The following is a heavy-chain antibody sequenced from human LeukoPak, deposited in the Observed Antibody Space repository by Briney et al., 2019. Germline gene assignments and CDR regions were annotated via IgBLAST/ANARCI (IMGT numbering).Heavy chain of an antibody. Sequence: PGRSLRLSCAASGFTFDDYAMHWVRQAPGKGLEWVSGISWNSGSIGYADSVKGRLTISRDNAKNSLYLQMNSLRAEDTALYYCAKVLYYYGSGSYEGDAFDIWGQGTMVTVSS. CDR1: GFTFDDYA. J-gene: IGHJ3*02. CDR2: ISWNSGSI. V-gene: IGHV3-9*01. CDR3: AKVLYYYGSGSYEGDAFDI. D-gene: IGHD3-10*01.